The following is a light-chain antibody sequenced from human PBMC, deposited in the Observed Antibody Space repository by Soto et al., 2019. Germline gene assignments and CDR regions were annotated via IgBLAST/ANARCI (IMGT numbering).Light chain of an antibody. CDR1: SSNIGAGYD. CDR3: QSYDSSLRYV. CDR2: GNS. V-gene: IGLV1-40*01. Sequence: QSVLTQPPSVSGAPGQRVTISCTGSSSNIGAGYDVHWYQQLPGTAPKLLIYGNSNRPSGVPDRFAGSKSGTSASLAITGLRDEDEADYYCQSYDSSLRYVFGGGTKLTVL. J-gene: IGLJ2*01.